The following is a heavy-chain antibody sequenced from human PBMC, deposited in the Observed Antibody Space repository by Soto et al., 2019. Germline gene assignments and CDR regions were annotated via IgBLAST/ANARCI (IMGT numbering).Heavy chain of an antibody. CDR3: ARVDYDFWGGYYTSPAQADYGMDV. Sequence: ASVKVSCKASGYTFTSYAMHWVRQAPGQRLEWMGWINAGNGNTKYSQKFQGRVTITRDTSASTAYMELSSLRSEDTAVYYCARVDYDFWGGYYTSPAQADYGMDVWGQGTAVTVSS. J-gene: IGHJ6*02. V-gene: IGHV1-3*01. CDR1: GYTFTSYA. CDR2: INAGNGNT. D-gene: IGHD3-3*01.